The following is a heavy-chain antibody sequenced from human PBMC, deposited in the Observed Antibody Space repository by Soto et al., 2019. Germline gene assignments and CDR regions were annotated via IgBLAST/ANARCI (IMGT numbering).Heavy chain of an antibody. J-gene: IGHJ5*02. V-gene: IGHV1-46*01. CDR1: GYTFISYG. CDR2: INPSGGST. D-gene: IGHD3-22*01. CDR3: ARFGTYDSSGYYYSDQNHWFDP. Sequence: ASVRVSCKASGYTFISYGISWVRQAPGQGLEWMGIINPSGGSTSYAQKFQGRVTMTRDTSTSTVYMELSSLRSEDTAVYYCARFGTYDSSGYYYSDQNHWFDPWGQGTLVTVSS.